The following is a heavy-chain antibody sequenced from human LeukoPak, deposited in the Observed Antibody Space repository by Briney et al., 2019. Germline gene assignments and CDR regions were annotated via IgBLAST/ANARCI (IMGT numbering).Heavy chain of an antibody. CDR1: GYSSTSYW. V-gene: IGHV5-51*01. CDR2: IYPGDSDT. Sequence: GESLKISCKGSGYSSTSYWIGWVRQMPGKGLEWMGIIYPGDSDTRYSPSFQGQVTISADKSISTAYLQWSSLKASDTAMYYCARRRDGYNLSPYDEYYFDYWGQGTLVTVSS. CDR3: ARRRDGYNLSPYDEYYFDY. J-gene: IGHJ4*02. D-gene: IGHD5-24*01.